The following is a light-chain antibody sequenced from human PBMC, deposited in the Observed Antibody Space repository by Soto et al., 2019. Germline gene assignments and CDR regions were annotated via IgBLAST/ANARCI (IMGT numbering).Light chain of an antibody. CDR1: QSISTN. CDR3: QQYNNWPPMYS. J-gene: IGKJ2*03. Sequence: EIVMTKSPGTLSVSPGDRATLSCRASQSISTNLAGYQQKYGQAPRVLIYSASTRDTGIPPRFSGSGSCTEDTLSILSQHSEDFAVYYRQQYNNWPPMYSFGQGTKVEIK. CDR2: SAS. V-gene: IGKV3-15*01.